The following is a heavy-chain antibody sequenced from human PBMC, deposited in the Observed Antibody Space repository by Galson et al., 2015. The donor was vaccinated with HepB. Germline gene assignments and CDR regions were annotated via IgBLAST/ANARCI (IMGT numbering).Heavy chain of an antibody. D-gene: IGHD3-10*01. CDR3: ARHPLWFGELSYPSLADY. J-gene: IGHJ4*02. Sequence: ETLSLTCTVSGGSISSSSYYWGWIRQPPGKGLEWIGSIHYSGSTYYNPSLKSRVTISVDTSKNQFSLKLSSVTAADTAVYYCARHPLWFGELSYPSLADYWGQGTLVTVSS. CDR2: IHYSGST. CDR1: GGSISSSSYY. V-gene: IGHV4-39*01.